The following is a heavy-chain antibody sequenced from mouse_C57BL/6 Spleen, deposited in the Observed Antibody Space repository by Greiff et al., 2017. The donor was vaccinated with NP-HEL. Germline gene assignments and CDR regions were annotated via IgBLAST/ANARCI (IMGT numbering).Heavy chain of an antibody. V-gene: IGHV1-53*01. J-gene: IGHJ3*01. CDR3: ARESLYYYGSRWFAY. CDR1: GYTFTSYW. D-gene: IGHD1-1*01. CDR2: INPSNGGT. Sequence: QVHVKQPGTELVKPGASVKLSCKASGYTFTSYWMHWVKQRPGQGLEWIGNINPSNGGTNYNEKFKSKATLTVDKSSSTAYMQLSSLTSEDSAVYYCARESLYYYGSRWFAYWGQGTLVTVSA.